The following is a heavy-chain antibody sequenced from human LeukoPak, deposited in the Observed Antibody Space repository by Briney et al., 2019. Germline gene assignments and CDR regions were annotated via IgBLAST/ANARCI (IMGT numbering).Heavy chain of an antibody. CDR3: AKDAVATPQIHH. J-gene: IGHJ4*02. D-gene: IGHD2-15*01. CDR2: ISAGADVI. V-gene: IGHV3-23*01. Sequence: PGGSLRLSCEAAGFSFRDYPMGWVRRASGKRLEWVSGISAGADVIFYADPVKGRFTISRDNSKNTLYLQMNSLRAEDSAEYYCAKDAVATPQIHHWGQGALVTVSS. CDR1: GFSFRDYP.